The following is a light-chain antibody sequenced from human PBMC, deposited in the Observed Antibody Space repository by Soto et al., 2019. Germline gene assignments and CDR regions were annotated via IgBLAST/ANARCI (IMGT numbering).Light chain of an antibody. CDR1: QGISSY. Sequence: DIQLTQSPSFLSASVGDRVTITCRASQGISSYLAWYQQNPGKAPKLLIYAASTLQSGVPPRFSGSGSWTEFTLTISSLQPEDFATYYCQQLNSYTLNFGGGNKVEIK. V-gene: IGKV1-9*01. CDR3: QQLNSYTLN. J-gene: IGKJ4*01. CDR2: AAS.